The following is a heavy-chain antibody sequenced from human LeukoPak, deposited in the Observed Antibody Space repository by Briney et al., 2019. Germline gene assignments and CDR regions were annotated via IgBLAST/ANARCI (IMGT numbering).Heavy chain of an antibody. V-gene: IGHV1-2*06. CDR3: ARVAHSGYDLEAFDY. CDR2: INPNSGGT. J-gene: IGHJ4*02. Sequence: ASVKVPCKASGYTFTDYYIHWARQAPGQGLEWMGRINPNSGGTNYVQKFQGRVTMTRDTSISTAYMELNSLRSDDTAVYYCARVAHSGYDLEAFDYWGQGTLVTVSS. CDR1: GYTFTDYY. D-gene: IGHD5-12*01.